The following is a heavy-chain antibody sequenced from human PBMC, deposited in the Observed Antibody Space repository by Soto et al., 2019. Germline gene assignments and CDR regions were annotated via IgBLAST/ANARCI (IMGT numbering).Heavy chain of an antibody. CDR1: GGSISNSSYY. CDR3: ARHIGWFDP. V-gene: IGHV4-39*01. J-gene: IGHJ5*02. Sequence: TLSLTCTVSGGSISNSSYYWGWVRQPPGKGLEWIGSIYYSGSTYYNPSLKSRVTISVDTSKNQFSLKLSSVTAADTAVYYCARHIGWFDPWGQGTLVTVSS. D-gene: IGHD1-26*01. CDR2: IYYSGST.